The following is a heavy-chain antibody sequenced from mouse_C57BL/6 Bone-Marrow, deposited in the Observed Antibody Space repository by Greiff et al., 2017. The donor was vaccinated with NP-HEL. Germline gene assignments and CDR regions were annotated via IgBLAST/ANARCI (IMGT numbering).Heavy chain of an antibody. CDR1: GFTFSSYG. V-gene: IGHV5-6*01. CDR3: EKHKGNGYCSVDY. Sequence: EVQVVESGGDLVKPGGSLKLSCAASGFTFSSYGMSWVRQTPDKRLEWVATISSGGSYTYYPDSVKGRFTISRDNAKNTLYLQMRSLKSEDTAMYYLEKHKGNGYCSVDYGGQGTAVTVSA. D-gene: IGHD2-2*01. CDR2: ISSGGSYT. J-gene: IGHJ4*01.